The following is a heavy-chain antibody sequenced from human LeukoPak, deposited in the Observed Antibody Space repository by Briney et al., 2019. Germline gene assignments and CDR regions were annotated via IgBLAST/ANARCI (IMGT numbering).Heavy chain of an antibody. J-gene: IGHJ5*02. CDR3: ARAGGSWYNLYNWFDP. V-gene: IGHV3-21*01. D-gene: IGHD6-13*01. CDR2: ISSSSSYI. Sequence: GGSLRLSCAASGFTFSSYSMNWVRQAPGKGLEWVSSISSSSSYIYYADSVKGRFTISRDNAKNSLYLQMNSLRAEDTAAYYCARAGGSWYNLYNWFDPWGQGTLVTVSS. CDR1: GFTFSSYS.